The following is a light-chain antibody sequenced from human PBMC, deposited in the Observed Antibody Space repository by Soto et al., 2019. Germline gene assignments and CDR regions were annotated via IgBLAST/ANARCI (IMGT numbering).Light chain of an antibody. J-gene: IGLJ1*01. CDR1: GSDVGGYDY. CDR3: SSYTSSSTYV. Sequence: LTQPASVSGSPGQSITISCTGTGSDVGGYDYVSWYQHHPGKAPKVMIYEVTNRPSGVSNRFSGSKSGNTASLTISGLLAEDEADYYCSSYTSSSTYVFGTGTRSPS. V-gene: IGLV2-14*01. CDR2: EVT.